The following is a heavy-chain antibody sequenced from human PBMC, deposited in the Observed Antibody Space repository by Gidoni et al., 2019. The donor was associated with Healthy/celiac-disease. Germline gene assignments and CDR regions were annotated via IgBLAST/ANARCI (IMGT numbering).Heavy chain of an antibody. CDR2: ISSSSSYT. V-gene: IGHV3-11*06. J-gene: IGHJ5*02. Sequence: QVQLVESGGGLVKPEGSLRLYCAASGFTFSAYYMSWIRQAPGKGLEWVSYISSSSSYTNYADSVKGRFTISRDNAKNSLYLQMNRLRAEDTAVYYCARVRGGWFDPWGQGTLVTVSS. CDR1: GFTFSAYY. D-gene: IGHD3-10*01. CDR3: ARVRGGWFDP.